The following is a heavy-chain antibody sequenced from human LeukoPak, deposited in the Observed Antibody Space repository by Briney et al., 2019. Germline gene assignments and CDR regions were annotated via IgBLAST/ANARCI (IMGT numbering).Heavy chain of an antibody. Sequence: QAGGSLRLSCAASGFTFSSYGMHWVRQAPGKGLEWVAFIRYDGSNKYYADSVKGRFTISRDNSKNTLYLQMNSLRAEDTAVYYCAKDRYWGYSYCSVDYWGQGTLVTVSS. D-gene: IGHD5-18*01. CDR3: AKDRYWGYSYCSVDY. V-gene: IGHV3-30*02. CDR1: GFTFSSYG. J-gene: IGHJ4*02. CDR2: IRYDGSNK.